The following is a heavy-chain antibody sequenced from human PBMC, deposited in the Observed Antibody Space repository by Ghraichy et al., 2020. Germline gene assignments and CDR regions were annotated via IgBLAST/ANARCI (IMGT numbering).Heavy chain of an antibody. CDR2: IGSSNSPI. CDR3: ARCGYYYDSSAQKLDAFDT. D-gene: IGHD3-22*01. CDR1: GFTFNAYQ. V-gene: IGHV3-48*03. J-gene: IGHJ3*02. Sequence: GGSLRLSCVASGFTFNAYQINWVRQAPGKGLEWVSSIGSSNSPIYYADSVKGRFTISRDNAKESVYLQMNSLRAEDTAVYYCARCGYYYDSSAQKLDAFDTWGQGTVVTVSS.